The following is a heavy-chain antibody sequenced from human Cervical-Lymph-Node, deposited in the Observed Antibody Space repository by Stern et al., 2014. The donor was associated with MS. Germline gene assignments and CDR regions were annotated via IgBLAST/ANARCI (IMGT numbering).Heavy chain of an antibody. CDR2: IWYDGSNK. Sequence: VQLVQSGGGVVQPGRSLRLSCAASGFTFSSYGMHWVRQAPGKGLEWVAGIWYDGSNKYYADSVKGRFTISRDNSKNTLYLQMNSLRAEDTAVYYCARTTMHPHSSRGMDVWGQGTTVTVSS. CDR3: ARTTMHPHSSRGMDV. CDR1: GFTFSSYG. V-gene: IGHV3-33*01. D-gene: IGHD6-6*01. J-gene: IGHJ6*02.